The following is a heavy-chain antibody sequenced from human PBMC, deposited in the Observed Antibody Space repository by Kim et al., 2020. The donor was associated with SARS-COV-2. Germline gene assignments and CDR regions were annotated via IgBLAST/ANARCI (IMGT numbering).Heavy chain of an antibody. V-gene: IGHV3-20*04. CDR3: ARNSLLKPHHYFDL. D-gene: IGHD4-4*01. Sequence: GGSLRLSCKVSGFIFDDYVMSWVRQAPGRGLEWISIINWNGVSSTYADSVKGRFRISRDNAENSLYLQMESLRADDTALYYCARNSLLKPHHYFDLWGRG. J-gene: IGHJ2*01. CDR2: INWNGVSS. CDR1: GFIFDDYV.